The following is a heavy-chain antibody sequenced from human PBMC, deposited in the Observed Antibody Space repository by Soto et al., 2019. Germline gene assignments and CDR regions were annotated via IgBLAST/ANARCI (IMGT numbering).Heavy chain of an antibody. Sequence: PSETLSLTCSVSGGSISSYFWSRIRQPPGKGLECIGYIYYGGSTNYNPSLKSRVTISVDTSKNQFSLKLSSVTAADTAVYYCARAGTTMVALDCWGQGTLVTVSS. V-gene: IGHV4-59*01. CDR1: GGSISSYF. D-gene: IGHD5-18*01. J-gene: IGHJ4*02. CDR2: IYYGGST. CDR3: ARAGTTMVALDC.